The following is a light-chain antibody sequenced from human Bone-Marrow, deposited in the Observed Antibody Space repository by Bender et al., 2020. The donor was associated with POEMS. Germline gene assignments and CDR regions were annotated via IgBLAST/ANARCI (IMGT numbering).Light chain of an antibody. CDR2: DVS. CDR3: SSFRKSSTIVV. J-gene: IGLJ2*01. CDR1: SSDIGCYKY. Sequence: QSALTQPASVSGSPGQSITISCTGTSSDIGCYKYVSWYQQHPGKGPKLINYDVSYRPSGVSDRFSGSKSGNTAFLTISGLQAEDEADYYCSSFRKSSTIVVFGGGTTLTVL. V-gene: IGLV2-14*03.